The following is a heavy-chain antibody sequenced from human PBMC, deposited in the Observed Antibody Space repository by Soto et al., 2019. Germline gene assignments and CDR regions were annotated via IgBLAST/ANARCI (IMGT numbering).Heavy chain of an antibody. D-gene: IGHD6-25*01. V-gene: IGHV1-8*01. CDR1: GFPFTSLD. Sequence: QVQLVQSGAEVRKPGASVKVSCKASGFPFTSLDINWVRQAPGQGLEWVGYMTPSGYIGFAQKFRGRVSMPRDASTSTVSMELSSLRSDDTAVYYCARYQEAAAFNDWGQGPLVTVSS. CDR3: ARYQEAAAFND. CDR2: MTPSGYI. J-gene: IGHJ4*02.